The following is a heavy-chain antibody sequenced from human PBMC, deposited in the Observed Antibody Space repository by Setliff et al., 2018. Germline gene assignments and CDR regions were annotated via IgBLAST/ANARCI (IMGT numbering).Heavy chain of an antibody. CDR1: GFTYNNCW. CDR2: INPDGSEK. V-gene: IGHV3-7*01. D-gene: IGHD3-10*01. Sequence: GGSLRLSCGASGFTYNNCWVSWVRQAPGKGLVWLASINPDGSEKYYVDSVKGRFTISRDNAKNSLSLQMNSLRTEGTAVYYCFGAGTCSYWGQGTLVTVSS. J-gene: IGHJ4*02. CDR3: FGAGTCSY.